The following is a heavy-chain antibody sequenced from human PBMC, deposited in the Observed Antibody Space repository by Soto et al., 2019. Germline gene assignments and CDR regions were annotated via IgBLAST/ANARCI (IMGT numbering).Heavy chain of an antibody. CDR3: AKDIGYRYGPFDY. CDR1: VFTFDNYA. V-gene: IGHV3-9*01. CDR2: VTWNSNNI. J-gene: IGHJ4*02. Sequence: ALRVSCSASVFTFDNYAMHWVRQVPGKGLEWVSGVTWNSNNIDYADSVKGRFTISRDNAKNSLYLQMNSLRVEDTALYYCAKDIGYRYGPFDYWGQGTLVTVSS. D-gene: IGHD5-18*01.